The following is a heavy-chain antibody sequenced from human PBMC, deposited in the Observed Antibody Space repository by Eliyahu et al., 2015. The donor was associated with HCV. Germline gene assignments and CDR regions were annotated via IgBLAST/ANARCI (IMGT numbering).Heavy chain of an antibody. V-gene: IGHV1-46*01. J-gene: IGHJ3*02. CDR2: INPXGGST. Sequence: QVQLVQSGAEVKKPGASVKVSCXASGYTFXSYYMRWVRPAPGXGLEXMGKINPXGGSTSYAQKYQGRVTMTRDTSTSTVYMELSSLRSEDTAVYYCARVGGGIAVAGTGVDVFDIWGQGTMVTVSS. CDR1: GYTFXSYY. D-gene: IGHD6-19*01. CDR3: ARVGGGIAVAGTGVDVFDI.